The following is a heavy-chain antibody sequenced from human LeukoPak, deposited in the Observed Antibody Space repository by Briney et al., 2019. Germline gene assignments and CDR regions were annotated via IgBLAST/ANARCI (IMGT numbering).Heavy chain of an antibody. CDR1: GGSISSGSYY. Sequence: SQTLSLTCTVSGGSISSGSYYWSWIRQPAGKGLEWIGRIYTSGSTNYNPSLKSRVTISVDTSKNQFSLKLSSVTAADTAVYYCARARDLWFGESVYFDYWGQGTLVTVSS. V-gene: IGHV4-61*02. D-gene: IGHD3-10*01. CDR3: ARARDLWFGESVYFDY. J-gene: IGHJ4*02. CDR2: IYTSGST.